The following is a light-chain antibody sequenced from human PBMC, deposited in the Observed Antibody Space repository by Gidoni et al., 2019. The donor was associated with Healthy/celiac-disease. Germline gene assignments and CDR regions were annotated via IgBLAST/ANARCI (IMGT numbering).Light chain of an antibody. Sequence: DIQLTQSASFLSASVGDRVTITCRASQGISSYLAWYQQKPGKAPKLLIYAASTLQSGVPSRFSGSGSGTEFTLTISSLQPEDFATYYCQRSRSFGQGTKLEIK. CDR2: AAS. V-gene: IGKV1-9*01. J-gene: IGKJ2*03. CDR1: QGISSY. CDR3: QRSRS.